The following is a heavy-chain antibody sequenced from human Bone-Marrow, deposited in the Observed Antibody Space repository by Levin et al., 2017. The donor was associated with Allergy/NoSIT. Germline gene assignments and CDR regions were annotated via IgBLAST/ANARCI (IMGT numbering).Heavy chain of an antibody. D-gene: IGHD5-18*01. CDR3: ARAEYSYGFYYYGMDV. J-gene: IGHJ6*02. V-gene: IGHV3-33*01. Sequence: PGESLKISCAASGFTLSTYGMLWVRQAPGKGLECVAFIWFDGSKKYYADSVKGRFTISRDTSRNTLSLQLNSLRAEDTAVYYCARAEYSYGFYYYGMDVWGQGTTVTVSS. CDR2: IWFDGSKK. CDR1: GFTLSTYG.